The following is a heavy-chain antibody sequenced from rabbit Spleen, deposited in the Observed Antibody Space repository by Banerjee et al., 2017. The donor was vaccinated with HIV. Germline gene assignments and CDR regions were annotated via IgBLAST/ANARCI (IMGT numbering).Heavy chain of an antibody. CDR2: INIVTGKT. Sequence: QSLEESGGDLVKPGASLTLTCTASGFSFSSSDYMCWVRQAPGKGLEWIACINIVTGKTVYASWAKGQFTITRSTSLNTVTLQLNSLTAADTATYFCARGAGNGDLLGPGTLVTVS. D-gene: IGHD4-2*01. V-gene: IGHV1S40*01. CDR3: ARGAGNGDL. CDR1: GFSFSSSDY. J-gene: IGHJ4*01.